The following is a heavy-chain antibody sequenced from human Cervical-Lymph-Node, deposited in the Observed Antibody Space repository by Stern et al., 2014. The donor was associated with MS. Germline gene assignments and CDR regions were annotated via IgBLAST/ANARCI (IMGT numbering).Heavy chain of an antibody. CDR1: GFSFSSYT. CDR2: ISSSSSII. Sequence: EVQLVESGGGLVQPGGSLRLSCVASGFSFSSYTMNWVRQAPGRGLEWISYISSSSSIISYAESVKGRFTISSDNANNLLFLQMNSLRDEYTAVYFCATVWMWGQGSLVTVSS. CDR3: ATVWM. J-gene: IGHJ4*02. D-gene: IGHD1-1*01. V-gene: IGHV3-48*02.